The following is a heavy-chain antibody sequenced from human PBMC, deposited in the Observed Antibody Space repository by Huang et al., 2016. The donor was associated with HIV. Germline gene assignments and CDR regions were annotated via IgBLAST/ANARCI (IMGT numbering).Heavy chain of an antibody. CDR3: ARDPRIQSWLNFFDY. CDR2: INSDGSST. Sequence: EVQLVESGGGLVQPGGSLRLSCAASGFSISSYWMHWVRQAPGKGRVWVSRINSDGSSTSYADSVKGRFTISSDNAKNTLYLQMNSLRAEDTAVYYCARDPRIQSWLNFFDYWGQGTLVSVSS. CDR1: GFSISSYW. V-gene: IGHV3-74*01. J-gene: IGHJ4*02. D-gene: IGHD3-22*01.